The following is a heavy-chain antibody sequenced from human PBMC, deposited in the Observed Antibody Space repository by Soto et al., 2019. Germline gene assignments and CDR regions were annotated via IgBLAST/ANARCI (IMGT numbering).Heavy chain of an antibody. J-gene: IGHJ4*02. V-gene: IGHV1-69*12. CDR3: ARSITATLIRVDY. CDR1: GATFSTNA. D-gene: IGHD5-18*01. Sequence: QVQLVQSGAEVKKPGSSVKVSCKASGATFSTNAFSWVRQAPGQGLEWMGGIIPIFGTTDYAQKFQGRLTITADESASTAYMKLRNLRSEDTAIYFCARSITATLIRVDYWGQGTLVTVSS. CDR2: IIPIFGTT.